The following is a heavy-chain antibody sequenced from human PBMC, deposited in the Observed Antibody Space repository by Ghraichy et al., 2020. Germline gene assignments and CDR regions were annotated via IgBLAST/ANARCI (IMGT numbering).Heavy chain of an antibody. V-gene: IGHV3-23*01. CDR3: AKGMVRGVIHSINY. D-gene: IGHD3-10*01. CDR1: GFTFSSYA. Sequence: GGSLRLSCAASGFTFSSYAMSWVRQAPGKGLEWVSAISGSGGSTYYADSVKGRFTISRDNSKNTLYLQMNSLRAEDTAVYYCAKGMVRGVIHSINYWGQGTLVTVSS. CDR2: ISGSGGST. J-gene: IGHJ4*02.